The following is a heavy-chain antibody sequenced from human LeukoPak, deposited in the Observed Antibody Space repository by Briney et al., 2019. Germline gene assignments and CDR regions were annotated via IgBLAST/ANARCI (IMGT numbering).Heavy chain of an antibody. V-gene: IGHV3-23*01. CDR3: AKDGKLIAVADPFDY. D-gene: IGHD6-19*01. J-gene: IGHJ4*02. CDR2: ISVGSDVI. Sequence: PGGSLRLSCAVSGLTFSNSAMSWVRQAPGKGLEWVSAISVGSDVIYYADSVKGRFAISRDNSKHTVYLQMDSLRAEDTAVYYCAKDGKLIAVADPFDYWGQGTLVTVSS. CDR1: GLTFSNSA.